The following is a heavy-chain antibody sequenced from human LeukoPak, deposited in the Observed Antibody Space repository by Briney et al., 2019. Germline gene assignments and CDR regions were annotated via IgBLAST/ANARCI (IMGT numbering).Heavy chain of an antibody. CDR3: ASNHGSGSYYWIPGFDY. J-gene: IGHJ4*02. D-gene: IGHD3-10*01. CDR2: ISYDGSNK. Sequence: PGGSLRLSCVGSGFSFRNYAMSWVRQAPGKGLEWVAVISYDGSNKYYADSVKGRFTISRDNSKNTLYLQMNSLRAEDTAVYYCASNHGSGSYYWIPGFDYWGQGTLVTVSS. CDR1: GFSFRNYA. V-gene: IGHV3-30-3*01.